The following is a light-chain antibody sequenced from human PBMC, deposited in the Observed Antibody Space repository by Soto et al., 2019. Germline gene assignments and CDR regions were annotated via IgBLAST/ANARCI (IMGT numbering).Light chain of an antibody. CDR1: QSVLFSSNNKNF. J-gene: IGKJ1*01. V-gene: IGKV4-1*01. CDR3: QQVNTYPLT. Sequence: DIVMTQSPDSLAVPLGERATVNCKSSQSVLFSSNNKNFLAWYQQKPGQPPKLLIYWASTRESGVPDRFSGSGSGTDFTLTISSLQAEDVAVYYCQQVNTYPLTFGPGTKVEVK. CDR2: WAS.